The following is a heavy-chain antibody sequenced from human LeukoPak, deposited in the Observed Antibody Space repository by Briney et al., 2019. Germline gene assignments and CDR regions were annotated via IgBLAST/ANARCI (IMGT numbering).Heavy chain of an antibody. Sequence: KPSETLSLTCAVYGGSFSGYYWSWIRQPPGKGLEWIGEINHSGSTNYNPSLKSRVTISVDTSKNQFSLKLSSVTAADTAVYYCARSRGYYGSGSYQGGEYFQHWGQGTLVTVSS. CDR1: GGSFSGYY. V-gene: IGHV4-34*01. CDR3: ARSRGYYGSGSYQGGEYFQH. CDR2: INHSGST. D-gene: IGHD3-10*01. J-gene: IGHJ1*01.